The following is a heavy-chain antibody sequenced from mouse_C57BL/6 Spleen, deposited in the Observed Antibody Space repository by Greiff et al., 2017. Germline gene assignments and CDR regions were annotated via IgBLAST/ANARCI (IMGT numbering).Heavy chain of an antibody. Sequence: VQLKQSGAELVRPGASVKLSCTASGFNIKDYYMHWVKQRPEQGLEWIGRIDPEDGDTEYAPKFQGKATMTADTSSNTAYLQLSSLTSEDTAVYYCTTDYYGPYYSDYWGQGTTLTVSS. J-gene: IGHJ2*01. CDR2: IDPEDGDT. CDR1: GFNIKDYY. V-gene: IGHV14-1*01. D-gene: IGHD1-1*01. CDR3: TTDYYGPYYSDY.